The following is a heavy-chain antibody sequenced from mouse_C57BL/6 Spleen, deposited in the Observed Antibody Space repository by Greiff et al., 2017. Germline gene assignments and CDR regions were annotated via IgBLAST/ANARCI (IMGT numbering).Heavy chain of an antibody. V-gene: IGHV1-47*01. CDR1: GYTFTTYP. CDR3: AIYYDYEGYFDY. Sequence: QVQLKQSGAELVKPGASVKMSCKASGYTFTTYPIEWMKQNHGKSLEWIGNFHPYNDDTKYNEKFKGKATLTVEKSSSTVYLELSRLTSDDSAVYYCAIYYDYEGYFDYWGQGTTLTVSS. D-gene: IGHD2-4*01. CDR2: FHPYNDDT. J-gene: IGHJ2*01.